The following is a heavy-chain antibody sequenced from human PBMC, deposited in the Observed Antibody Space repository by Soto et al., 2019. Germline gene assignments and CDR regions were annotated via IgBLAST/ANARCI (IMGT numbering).Heavy chain of an antibody. CDR3: ARHGNSYSGYDYNWFDP. V-gene: IGHV5-51*01. CDR2: IYPGDSDT. D-gene: IGHD5-12*01. J-gene: IGHJ5*02. CDR1: GYSFTNYW. Sequence: PGESLKISCKSFGYSFTNYWIGWVRQMPGKGLEWMGIIYPGDSDTRYSPSFQGQVTISADKSIITAYLQWSSLKASDTAMYYCARHGNSYSGYDYNWFDPWGQGTLVTVSS.